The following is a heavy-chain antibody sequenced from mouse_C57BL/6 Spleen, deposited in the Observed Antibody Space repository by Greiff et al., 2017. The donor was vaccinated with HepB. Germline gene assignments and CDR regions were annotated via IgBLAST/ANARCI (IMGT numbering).Heavy chain of an antibody. J-gene: IGHJ3*01. Sequence: EVKLVESGEGLVKPGGSLKLSCAASGFTFSSYAMSWVRQTPEKRLEWVAYISSGGDYIYYADTVKGRFTISRDNARNTLYLQMSSLKSEDTAMYYCTREGSSGTGFAYWGQRTLVTVSA. CDR1: GFTFSSYA. CDR2: ISSGGDYI. CDR3: TREGSSGTGFAY. V-gene: IGHV5-9-1*02. D-gene: IGHD3-2*02.